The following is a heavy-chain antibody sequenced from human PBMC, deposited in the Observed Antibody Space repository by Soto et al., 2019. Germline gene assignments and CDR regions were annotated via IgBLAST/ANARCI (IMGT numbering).Heavy chain of an antibody. CDR3: ARGKRDGYSFDY. D-gene: IGHD4-4*01. CDR1: GGSISSYY. Sequence: PSETLSLTCTFSGGSISSYYWSWIRQPPGKGLEWIGYIYYSGSTNYNPSLKSRVTISVDTSKNQFSLKLSSVTAADTAVYYCARGKRDGYSFDYWGQGTLVTVSS. V-gene: IGHV4-59*01. CDR2: IYYSGST. J-gene: IGHJ4*02.